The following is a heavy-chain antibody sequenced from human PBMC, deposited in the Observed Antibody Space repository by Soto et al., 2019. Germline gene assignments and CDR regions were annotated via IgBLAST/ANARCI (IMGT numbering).Heavy chain of an antibody. CDR2: IYYSGST. CDR3: ARDRGDGYNPYYYYGMDV. J-gene: IGHJ6*02. Sequence: QVQLQESGPGLVKPSQTLSLTCTVSGGSISSGNYYWSWVRQHPGKGLEWIGYIYYSGSTFYNPSLKSRVTLSVDTSKNQFSRKLSSVTAADTAVYYCARDRGDGYNPYYYYGMDVWGQGTTVTVSS. D-gene: IGHD3-10*01. CDR1: GGSISSGNYY. V-gene: IGHV4-31*03.